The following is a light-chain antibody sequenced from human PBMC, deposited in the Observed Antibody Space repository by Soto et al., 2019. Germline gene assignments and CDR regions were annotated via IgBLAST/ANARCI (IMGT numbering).Light chain of an antibody. V-gene: IGLV1-44*01. CDR2: SDH. Sequence: QLVLTQPPSASGTPGQRVTISCSGSNSNIGTSTVSWYRQVPGTAPKLLIYSDHQRPSGVPDRFSGSKSGTSASLAISGLQSEDEGDYYCATWDDSLNGHWVFGGGTKVTVL. J-gene: IGLJ3*02. CDR3: ATWDDSLNGHWV. CDR1: NSNIGTST.